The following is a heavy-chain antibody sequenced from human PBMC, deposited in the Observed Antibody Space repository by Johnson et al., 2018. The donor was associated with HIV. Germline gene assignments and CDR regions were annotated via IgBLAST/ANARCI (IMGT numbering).Heavy chain of an antibody. CDR1: GFTFSDYY. V-gene: IGHV3-11*04. D-gene: IGHD3-22*01. CDR3: ARGAYTYGSSGEVGYDSCDM. Sequence: QVKLVESGGNLVKPGGSLRLSCAASGFTFSDYYMNWIRQAPWKGLQWVSYISSSGTTIYYGDSVKGRFTISRDNAKNSLYLQMNSLRVEDTAVYYCARGAYTYGSSGEVGYDSCDMWGRGTMVTVSS. J-gene: IGHJ3*02. CDR2: ISSSGTTI.